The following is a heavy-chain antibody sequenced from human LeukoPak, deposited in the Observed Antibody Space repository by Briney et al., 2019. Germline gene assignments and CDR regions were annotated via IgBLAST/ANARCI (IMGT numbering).Heavy chain of an antibody. CDR2: FYNSGNI. CDR3: ARGRVHEGLPDY. CDR1: GYSFSSYW. Sequence: ESLKISCKGSGYSFSSYWIGWVRQPPGKGLEWIGFFYNSGNINYNPSLKSRVSISVDTSKNQSSLTLSSVTAADTAVYYCARGRVHEGLPDYWGQGTLVTVSS. J-gene: IGHJ4*02. V-gene: IGHV4-59*01. D-gene: IGHD4/OR15-4a*01.